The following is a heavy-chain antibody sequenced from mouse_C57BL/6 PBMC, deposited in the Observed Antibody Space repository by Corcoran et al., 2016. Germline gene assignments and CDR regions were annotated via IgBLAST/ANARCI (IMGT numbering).Heavy chain of an antibody. CDR2: INPNNGGT. V-gene: IGHV1-26*01. D-gene: IGHD1-1*01. CDR3: ARGHYGSSYYAMDY. CDR1: GYTFTDYY. Sequence: EVQLQQSGPELVKPGASVKISCKASGYTFTDYYMNWVKQSHGKSLEWIGDINPNNGGTSYNQKFKGKATLTVDKSSSTAYMELRSLTSEDSAVYYCARGHYGSSYYAMDYWGQGTSVTVSS. J-gene: IGHJ4*01.